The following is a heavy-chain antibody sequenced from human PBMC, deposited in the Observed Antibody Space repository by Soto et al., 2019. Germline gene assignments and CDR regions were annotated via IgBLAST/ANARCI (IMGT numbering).Heavy chain of an antibody. Sequence: ASGKVSCKASGYTFTSYGISWVRQAPGQGLEWMGWISAYNGNTNYAQKLQGRVTKTTDTSTSTAYMELRSLRSDDTAVYYCARTVLYYGTTDYRGQGPLVSVSS. V-gene: IGHV1-18*01. CDR1: GYTFTSYG. J-gene: IGHJ4*02. CDR3: ARTVLYYGTTDY. D-gene: IGHD4-17*01. CDR2: ISAYNGNT.